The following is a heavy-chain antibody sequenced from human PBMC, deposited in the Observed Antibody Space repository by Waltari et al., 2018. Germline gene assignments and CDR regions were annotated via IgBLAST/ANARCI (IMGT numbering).Heavy chain of an antibody. D-gene: IGHD3-10*01. Sequence: QVQLQESGPGLVKPSETLSLICSVSGGSISTPFWGWIRQPPGKTLELIGNIYSSGSTNYNPSLTSRVTISLDMSKNQFSLKLRSVSAADTAVYYCARASYGSGSSWFDPWGQGNLVTVSS. CDR1: GGSISTPF. J-gene: IGHJ5*02. CDR2: IYSSGST. CDR3: ARASYGSGSSWFDP. V-gene: IGHV4-59*11.